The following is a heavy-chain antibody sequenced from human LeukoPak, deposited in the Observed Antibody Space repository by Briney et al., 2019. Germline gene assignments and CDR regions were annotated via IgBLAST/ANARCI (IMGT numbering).Heavy chain of an antibody. J-gene: IGHJ4*02. Sequence: PGGSLRLSCAASGFTFSSYSMNWVRQAPGKGLEWVSSISSSSSYIYYADSVKGRFTISRDNAKNSLYLQMNSLRAEDTAVYYCARGREMATTNYPGYWGQGTLVTVSS. D-gene: IGHD5-24*01. CDR1: GFTFSSYS. CDR2: ISSSSSYI. V-gene: IGHV3-21*01. CDR3: ARGREMATTNYPGY.